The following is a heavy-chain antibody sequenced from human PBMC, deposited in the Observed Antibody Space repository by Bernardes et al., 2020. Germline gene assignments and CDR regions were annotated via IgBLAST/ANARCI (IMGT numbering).Heavy chain of an antibody. J-gene: IGHJ6*02. D-gene: IGHD2-15*01. CDR2: INHSGST. CDR1: GGSFSGYY. V-gene: IGHV4-34*01. Sequence: SETLSLTCAVYGGSFSGYYWSWIRQPPGKGLEWIGEINHSGSTNYNPSLKSRVTISVDTSKNQFSLKLSSVTAADTAVYYCARDLPLLYYYGMDVWGQGTTVTVSS. CDR3: ARDLPLLYYYGMDV.